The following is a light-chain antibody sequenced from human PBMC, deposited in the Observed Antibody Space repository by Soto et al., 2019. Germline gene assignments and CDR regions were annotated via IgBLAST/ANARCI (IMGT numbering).Light chain of an antibody. CDR1: ESVSNDH. J-gene: IGKJ1*01. Sequence: EMVLTQSPGTLSLSPGERATLSCRASESVSNDHLAWYQRKPGQAPRLLIYGASYRATDIPYRFSGSGSGTAFTLTIARREAEYFAVYLCQQYGSTVPTFVLGTKAEI. V-gene: IGKV3-20*01. CDR2: GAS. CDR3: QQYGSTVPT.